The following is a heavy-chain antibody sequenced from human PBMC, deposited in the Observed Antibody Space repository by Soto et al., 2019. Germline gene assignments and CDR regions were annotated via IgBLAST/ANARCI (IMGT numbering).Heavy chain of an antibody. CDR3: ARVRSFPLLRSYYMDV. J-gene: IGHJ6*03. CDR1: GYTFTSYG. V-gene: IGHV1-18*01. D-gene: IGHD4-17*01. CDR2: ISAYNGNT. Sequence: ASVKVSCKASGYTFTSYGISWVRQAPGQGLEWMGWISAYNGNTNYAQKLQGRVTMTTDTSTSTAYMELRSLRSDDTAVYYCARVRSFPLLRSYYMDVWGKGTTVTVSS.